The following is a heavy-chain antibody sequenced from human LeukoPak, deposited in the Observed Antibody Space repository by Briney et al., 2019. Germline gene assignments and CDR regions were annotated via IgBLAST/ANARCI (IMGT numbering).Heavy chain of an antibody. V-gene: IGHV1-46*01. D-gene: IGHD2-21*01. CDR3: ARVSYSLDFDY. CDR1: GYTFTSYA. J-gene: IGHJ4*02. Sequence: ASVKVSCKASGYTFTSYAMNWVRQAPGQGLEWMGIINPSGGSTNYAQKFQGRLTMTRDMSTSTVYMELSSLRSEDTAVYYCARVSYSLDFDYWGQGTLVTVSS. CDR2: INPSGGST.